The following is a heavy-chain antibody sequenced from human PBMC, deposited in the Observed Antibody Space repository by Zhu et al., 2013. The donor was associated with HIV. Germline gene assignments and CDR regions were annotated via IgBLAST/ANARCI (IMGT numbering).Heavy chain of an antibody. CDR1: GGTFSSYT. CDR2: IIPILGIA. CDR3: ARLEACSGGSCYSGWFDP. V-gene: IGHV1-69*02. D-gene: IGHD2-15*01. Sequence: QVQLVQSGAEVKKPGSSVKVSCKASGGTFSSYTISWVRQAPGQGLEWMGRIIPILGIANYAQKFQGRVTITADKSTSTAYMELSSLRSEDTAVYYCARLEACSGGSCYSGWFDPWGQGTLVTVSS. J-gene: IGHJ5*02.